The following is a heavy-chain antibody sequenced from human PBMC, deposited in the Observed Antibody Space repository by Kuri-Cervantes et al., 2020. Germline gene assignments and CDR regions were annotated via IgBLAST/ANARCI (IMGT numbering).Heavy chain of an antibody. V-gene: IGHV3-7*01. CDR3: AKGGVIPTVTALFDY. CDR1: GFTFSSYW. CDR2: IKQDGSEK. D-gene: IGHD2-21*02. J-gene: IGHJ4*02. Sequence: GGSLRLSCAASGFTFSSYWMSWVRQAPGKGLEWVANIKQDGSEKYYVDSVKGRFTISRDNAKNSLYLQMNSLRAEDTVVYYCAKGGVIPTVTALFDYWGQGTLVTVSS.